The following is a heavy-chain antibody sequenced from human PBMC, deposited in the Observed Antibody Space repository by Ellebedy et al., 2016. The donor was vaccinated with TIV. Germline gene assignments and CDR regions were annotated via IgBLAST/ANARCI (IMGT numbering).Heavy chain of an antibody. CDR1: GFTFSKYY. J-gene: IGHJ3*02. D-gene: IGHD2/OR15-2a*01. Sequence: GGSLRLSXAASGFTFSKYYMHWVRQAPGKGLVWVSRIKGDGSFTDYAVSVRGRFTISRDNSKNTLYLQMNSLRAEDTAVYYCANIWYGRSVDAFDIWGQGTRVTVSS. V-gene: IGHV3-74*01. CDR3: ANIWYGRSVDAFDI. CDR2: IKGDGSFT.